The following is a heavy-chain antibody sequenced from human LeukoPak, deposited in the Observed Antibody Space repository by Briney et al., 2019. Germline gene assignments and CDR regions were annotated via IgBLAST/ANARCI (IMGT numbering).Heavy chain of an antibody. V-gene: IGHV4-39*01. CDR1: GGSISSGGYY. CDR2: IYYSGST. D-gene: IGHD3-22*01. J-gene: IGHJ5*02. CDR3: ARHQRYYYDSSGYYFDP. Sequence: SETLSLTCTVSGGSISSGGYYWGWIRQPPGKGLEWIGSIYYSGSTYYNPSLKSRVTISVDTSKNQFSLKLSSVTAADTAVYYCARHQRYYYDSSGYYFDPWGQGTLVTVSS.